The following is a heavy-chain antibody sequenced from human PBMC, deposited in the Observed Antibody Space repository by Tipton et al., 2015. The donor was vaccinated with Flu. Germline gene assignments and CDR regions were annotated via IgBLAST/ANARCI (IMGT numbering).Heavy chain of an antibody. CDR1: GGSISSSSYY. V-gene: IGHV4-39*01. Sequence: LRLSCTVSGGSISSSSYYWGWIRQPPGKGLEWIGSIYYSGSTYYHPSLKSRVTISVDTSKNQFSLKLSSVTAADTAVYYCARRVGVSQYSSGWYGSFDYWGQGTLVTVSS. CDR3: ARRVGVSQYSSGWYGSFDY. CDR2: IYYSGST. D-gene: IGHD6-19*01. J-gene: IGHJ4*02.